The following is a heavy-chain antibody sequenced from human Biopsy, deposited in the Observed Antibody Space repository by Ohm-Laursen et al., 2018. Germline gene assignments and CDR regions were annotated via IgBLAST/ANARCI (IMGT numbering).Heavy chain of an antibody. Sequence: ASVKVSCKVSGYVLSELSMRWVRQAPGKGLEWMGGFVPEDDERIYAQNLQGRVTMTTDTSTSTAYMELRSLRSDDTAVYYCARERGGYKRTDYWGQGTLVTVSS. CDR1: GYVLSELS. CDR3: ARERGGYKRTDY. CDR2: FVPEDDER. D-gene: IGHD5-24*01. J-gene: IGHJ4*02. V-gene: IGHV1-24*01.